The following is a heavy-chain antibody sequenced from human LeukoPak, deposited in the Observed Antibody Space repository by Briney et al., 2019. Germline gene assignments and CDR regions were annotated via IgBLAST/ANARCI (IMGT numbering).Heavy chain of an antibody. CDR3: ARDIEDGYGGAIDI. D-gene: IGHD4-23*01. CDR1: GGSISSSF. V-gene: IGHV4-59*01. Sequence: PSETLSLTCTVSGGSISSSFWSWVRQPPGKALEWIAYIYYSGSPSYNPSLKSRVTISVDTSNTQFSLRLTSVTAADTAVYYCARDIEDGYGGAIDIWGQGTMVTVSS. CDR2: IYYSGSP. J-gene: IGHJ3*02.